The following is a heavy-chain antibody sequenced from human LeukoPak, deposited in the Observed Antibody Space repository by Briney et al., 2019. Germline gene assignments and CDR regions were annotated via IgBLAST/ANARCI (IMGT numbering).Heavy chain of an antibody. D-gene: IGHD3-22*01. J-gene: IGHJ4*02. CDR2: IYYSGST. CDR1: GDSISSYY. V-gene: IGHV4-59*08. CDR3: ARHTRTYYYDSSAYYWRGNFDY. Sequence: SETLSLTCTVSGDSISSYYWSWIRQPPGKGLEWIGYIYYSGSTKYNPSPKSRVTISVDTSKNQFSLKLSSVTAADTAVYYCARHTRTYYYDSSAYYWRGNFDYWGQGTLVTVSS.